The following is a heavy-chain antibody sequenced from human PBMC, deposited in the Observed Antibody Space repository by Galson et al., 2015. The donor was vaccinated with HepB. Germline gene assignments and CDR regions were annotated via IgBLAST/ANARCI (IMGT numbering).Heavy chain of an antibody. CDR1: GFTFSSYA. CDR2: ISGSGGST. J-gene: IGHJ4*02. Sequence: SLRLSCAASGFTFSSYAMSWVRQAPGKGLEWVSAISGSGGSTYYADSVKGRFTISRDNSKNTLYLQMNSLRAEDTAVYYCAKATSRGGIAAAFGFDYWGQGTLVTVSS. CDR3: AKATSRGGIAAAFGFDY. D-gene: IGHD6-13*01. V-gene: IGHV3-23*01.